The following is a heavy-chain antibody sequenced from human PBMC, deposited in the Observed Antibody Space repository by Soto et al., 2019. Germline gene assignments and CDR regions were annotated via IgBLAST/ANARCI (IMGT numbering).Heavy chain of an antibody. V-gene: IGHV4-59*01. Sequence: QVQLQESGPGLVKPSETLSLTCTVSGGSISSYYWSWIRQPPGKGLEWIGYIYYSGSTNYNPSLKIRVTISVDPSTNQLSLKLRSVTAADTAVYYCARNQVVVAASGCFHPWGPGPLVTLSS. CDR2: IYYSGST. CDR1: GGSISSYY. J-gene: IGHJ5*02. D-gene: IGHD2-15*01. CDR3: ARNQVVVAASGCFHP.